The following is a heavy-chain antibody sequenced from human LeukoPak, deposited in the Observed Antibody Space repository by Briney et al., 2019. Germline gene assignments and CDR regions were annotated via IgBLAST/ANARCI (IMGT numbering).Heavy chain of an antibody. CDR2: IRYDGSNK. D-gene: IGHD6-19*01. V-gene: IGHV3-30*02. CDR1: GFTFSSYG. CDR3: ASSGYSSGWYFDSLLRGFDP. J-gene: IGHJ5*02. Sequence: GGSLRLSCAASGFTFSSYGMHWVRQAPGKGLEWVAFIRYDGSNKYYADSVKGRFTISRDNSKNTLYLQMNSLRAEDTAVYYCASSGYSSGWYFDSLLRGFDPWGQGTLVTVSS.